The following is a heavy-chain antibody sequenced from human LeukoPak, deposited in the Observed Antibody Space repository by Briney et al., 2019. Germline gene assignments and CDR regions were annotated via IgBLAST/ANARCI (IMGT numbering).Heavy chain of an antibody. V-gene: IGHV6-1*01. Sequence: SQTLSLTSALSGDSVSSNSGASNSTRHSPTRGLEWLGRTYYRSKWNNDYAISVRSRISINPDTSKHQFSLQLTSVTPEDTAFYYCARQPSTIRSAFDIWGQGTMVTVSS. D-gene: IGHD2-2*01. CDR1: GDSVSSNSGA. CDR2: TYYRSKWNN. J-gene: IGHJ3*02. CDR3: ARQPSTIRSAFDI.